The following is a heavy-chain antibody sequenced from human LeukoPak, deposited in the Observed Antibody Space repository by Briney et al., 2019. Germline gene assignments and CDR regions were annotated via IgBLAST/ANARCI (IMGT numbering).Heavy chain of an antibody. V-gene: IGHV3-53*01. CDR2: IYSAGST. J-gene: IGHJ4*02. CDR1: GFTVSSYY. Sequence: PGGSLRLSCAASGFTVSSYYMNWVRQAPGKGLEWVSLIYSAGSTYYADSVTGRFTISRDNSKNTLFLQMNSLRAEDTAVYYCARRGDGGRSFDYWGQGTLVTVSS. D-gene: IGHD4-23*01. CDR3: ARRGDGGRSFDY.